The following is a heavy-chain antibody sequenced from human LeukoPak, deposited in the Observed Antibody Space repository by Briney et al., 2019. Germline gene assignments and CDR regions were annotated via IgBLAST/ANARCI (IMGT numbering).Heavy chain of an antibody. D-gene: IGHD2-15*01. CDR1: GFTFRSYG. V-gene: IGHV3-30*02. CDR3: ARDWAGYCSGGSCYSDY. CDR2: IRYDGSNK. J-gene: IGHJ4*02. Sequence: GGALRLSCAASGFTFRSYGMQWVRRAQGKGLEGVAFIRYDGSNKYYADSVKGRFTISRDNSKNTLYLQMNSLRAEDTAVYYCARDWAGYCSGGSCYSDYWGQGTLVTVSS.